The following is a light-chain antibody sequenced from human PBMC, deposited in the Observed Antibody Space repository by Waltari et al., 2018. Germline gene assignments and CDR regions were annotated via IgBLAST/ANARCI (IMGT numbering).Light chain of an antibody. V-gene: IGLV2-14*01. CDR2: DVS. CDR1: SSAAGVYNS. CDR3: SSYTSSSTLYV. J-gene: IGLJ1*01. Sequence: QSALTQPASASGSPGKSIITSCTGTSSAAGVYNSVSWYQQHPGKAPKLMIYDVSKRPPGVSTRFSGSKSGTTASLTISGLQAEDEADYYCSSYTSSSTLYVFGTGTKVTVL.